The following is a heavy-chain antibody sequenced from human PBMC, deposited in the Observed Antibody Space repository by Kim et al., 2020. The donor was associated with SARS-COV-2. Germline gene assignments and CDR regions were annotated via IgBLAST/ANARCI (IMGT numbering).Heavy chain of an antibody. CDR2: ITKSSTTI. CDR1: GFTFSAYD. V-gene: IGHV3-48*02. J-gene: IGHJ3*02. D-gene: IGHD3-16*01. Sequence: GGSLRLSCATSGFTFSAYDMNWVRQAPGKGLEWLSFITKSSTTIYYADSVEGRFTISRDNAKNSLFLQTNSLRDEDTALYYCVRDRMGGAFDMWGQGTMVTVSS. CDR3: VRDRMGGAFDM.